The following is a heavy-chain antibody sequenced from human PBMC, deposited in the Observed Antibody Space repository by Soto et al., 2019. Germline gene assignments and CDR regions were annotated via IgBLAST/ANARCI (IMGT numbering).Heavy chain of an antibody. J-gene: IGHJ5*02. CDR3: ARREFATSPLDP. Sequence: QLQLQESGPGLVKPSETLSLTCTVSGGAISSSSYYWGWIRQPPGKGLEWIGNIYYTGTTYYNPSLKSRVTIPQDTSKNQFSLKLNSVAAADTAVYYCARREFATSPLDPWGQGTLVIVSS. CDR1: GGAISSSSYY. CDR2: IYYTGTT. D-gene: IGHD3-10*01. V-gene: IGHV4-39*01.